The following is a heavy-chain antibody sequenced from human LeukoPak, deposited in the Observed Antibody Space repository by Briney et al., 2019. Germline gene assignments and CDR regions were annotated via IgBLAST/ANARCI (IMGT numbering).Heavy chain of an antibody. J-gene: IGHJ5*02. CDR2: IYYSGST. V-gene: IGHV4-31*03. Sequence: PSETLSLTCTVSGGSISSGGYYWSWIRQHPGKGLEWIGYIYYSGSTYYNPSLKSRVTISVDTSKNQFSLKLSSVTAADTAVDYCARVDSTSPNAPGWFDPWGQGTLVTVSS. CDR3: ARVDSTSPNAPGWFDP. D-gene: IGHD2-2*01. CDR1: GGSISSGGYY.